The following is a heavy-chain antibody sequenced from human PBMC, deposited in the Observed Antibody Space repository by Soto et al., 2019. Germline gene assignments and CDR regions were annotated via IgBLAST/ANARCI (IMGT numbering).Heavy chain of an antibody. J-gene: IGHJ5*01. CDR3: STRAYDTNGYYRFDP. V-gene: IGHV4-34*01. CDR2: INHSGRV. CDR1: GVSFSGHS. D-gene: IGHD3-22*01. Sequence: SETLSLTCAVYGVSFSGHSWTWIRQSPGKGLEWIGDINHSGRVNYSPSLKSRVTISLDTSKNQFSLTLSAVTAADTAMYYCSTRAYDTNGYYRFDPWGQGTLVTVSS.